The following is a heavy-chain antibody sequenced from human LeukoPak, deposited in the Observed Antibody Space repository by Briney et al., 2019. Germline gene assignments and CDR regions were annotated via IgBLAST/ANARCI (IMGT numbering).Heavy chain of an antibody. CDR1: GYTFTGYY. J-gene: IGHJ4*02. CDR2: INPNSGGT. D-gene: IGHD2-2*01. V-gene: IGHV1-2*02. Sequence: GASVKVSCKASGYTFTGYYMHWVRQAPGQGLEWMGWINPNSGGTNYAQKFQGRVTITRDTSISTAYMELSRLTSEDTGVYYCTRGLPRDGLVVIAAANEYWGQGSLVTVSS. CDR3: TRGLPRDGLVVIAAANEY.